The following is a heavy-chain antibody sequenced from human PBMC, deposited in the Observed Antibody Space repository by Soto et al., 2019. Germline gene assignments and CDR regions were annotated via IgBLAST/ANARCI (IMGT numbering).Heavy chain of an antibody. D-gene: IGHD5-12*01. J-gene: IGHJ6*02. V-gene: IGHV1-69*06. Sequence: QVQLVQSGAEVKKPGSSVKVSCKASGGTFSSYAISWVRQAPGQGLEWMGGIIPIFGTANYAQKFQGRVTITADKSTSTAYMELSSLRSEDTAVYYCAREWGGYDVHYYYYGRDVWGQGTTVTVSS. CDR3: AREWGGYDVHYYYYGRDV. CDR2: IIPIFGTA. CDR1: GGTFSSYA.